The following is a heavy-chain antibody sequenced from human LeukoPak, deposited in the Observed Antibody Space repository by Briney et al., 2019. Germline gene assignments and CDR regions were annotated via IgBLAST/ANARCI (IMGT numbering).Heavy chain of an antibody. V-gene: IGHV3-48*01. D-gene: IGHD5/OR15-5a*01. J-gene: IGHJ4*02. CDR2: FGISGTI. CDR1: GFTVNTYD. CDR3: AGYGFYPY. Sequence: GGSLRLSCAASGFTVNTYDMPWVRQAPGQGPEWIAYFGISGTIYYADSVRGRFTISRDNARNSLFLQMNSLRIDDTAIYYCAGYGFYPYWGQGTPVTVSS.